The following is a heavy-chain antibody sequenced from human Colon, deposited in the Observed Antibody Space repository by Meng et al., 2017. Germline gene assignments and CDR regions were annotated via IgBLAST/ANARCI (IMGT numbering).Heavy chain of an antibody. J-gene: IGHJ4*02. Sequence: QVQLQQWGAGLLKPSETLSLTCAVYGGSFSGYYWSWICQPPGKGLEWIGEINHSGSTNYNPSLKSRVTISVDTSKNQFSLKLSSVTAADTAVYYCARGIPFEGPYYGYWGQGTLVTVSS. CDR2: INHSGST. D-gene: IGHD3-16*01. V-gene: IGHV4-34*01. CDR3: ARGIPFEGPYYGY. CDR1: GGSFSGYY.